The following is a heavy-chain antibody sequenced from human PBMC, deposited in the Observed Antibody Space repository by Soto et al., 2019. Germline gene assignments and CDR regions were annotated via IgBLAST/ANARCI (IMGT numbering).Heavy chain of an antibody. CDR2: TYYRSKWYN. CDR1: GDSVSSNSAA. J-gene: IGHJ4*02. Sequence: SQTLSLTCAISGDSVSSNSAAWNWIRQSPSRGLEWLGRTYYRSKWYNDYAVSVKSRITINPDTSNNHFSLQLKSVTPEDTALYYSARLAPGGSGGGGDYWGQGTLVPVSS. CDR3: ARLAPGGSGGGGDY. D-gene: IGHD6-19*01. V-gene: IGHV6-1*01.